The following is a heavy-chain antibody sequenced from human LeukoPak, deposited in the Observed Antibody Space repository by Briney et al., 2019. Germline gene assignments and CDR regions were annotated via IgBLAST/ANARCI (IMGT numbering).Heavy chain of an antibody. V-gene: IGHV3-30*04. CDR3: AWGGDYYDSSGPPSY. J-gene: IGHJ4*02. CDR2: ISYDGSNK. Sequence: GGSLRLSCAASGFTFSSYAMHWVRQAPGKGLEWVAVISYDGSNKYYADSVKGRFTISRDNSKNTLYLQMNSLRAEDTAVYYRAWGGDYYDSSGPPSYWGQGTLVTVSS. D-gene: IGHD3-22*01. CDR1: GFTFSSYA.